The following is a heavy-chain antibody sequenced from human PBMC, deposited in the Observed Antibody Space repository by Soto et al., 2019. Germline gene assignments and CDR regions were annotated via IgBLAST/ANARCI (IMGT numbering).Heavy chain of an antibody. CDR3: LNGDYY. J-gene: IGHJ4*02. CDR2: INSGSTSI. V-gene: IGHV3-11*04. CDR1: GFTLSHHY. Sequence: VQLVESGGGLVQPGGSLRLSCAASGFTLSHHYMDWVRQAPGKGLEWVSSINSGSTSIYYADSVKGRFTISRDNGKNSLYLQMSSLRADDTAVYYCLNGDYYVGQGTLVTVSS. D-gene: IGHD4-17*01.